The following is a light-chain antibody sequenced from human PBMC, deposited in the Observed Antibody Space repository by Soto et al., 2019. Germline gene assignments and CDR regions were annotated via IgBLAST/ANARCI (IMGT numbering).Light chain of an antibody. Sequence: DIQMTQSPSSLSASVGDRVTITCRASQGISNYLAWYQQKPWKVPKLLIYAASTLQSGVPSRVSGSGSGTDFTLTISSLQPEDVATYYCQKYNSASFTFGHGTKVDIK. CDR1: QGISNY. J-gene: IGKJ3*01. CDR3: QKYNSASFT. CDR2: AAS. V-gene: IGKV1-27*01.